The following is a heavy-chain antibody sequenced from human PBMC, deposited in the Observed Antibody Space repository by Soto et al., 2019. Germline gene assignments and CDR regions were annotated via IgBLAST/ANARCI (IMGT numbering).Heavy chain of an antibody. J-gene: IGHJ4*02. Sequence: QVQLVESGGGVVQPGRSLRLSCVASGFTFNTQGMHWVRQAPGKGLEWVAVISYDGNNKYYADSVKGRFTISRDNSKNTLYLQMSSLRTEDTAVHYCARDQRYQLLYLFDYWGRGTLVTVSS. CDR2: ISYDGNNK. CDR3: ARDQRYQLLYLFDY. D-gene: IGHD2-2*02. CDR1: GFTFNTQG. V-gene: IGHV3-30*03.